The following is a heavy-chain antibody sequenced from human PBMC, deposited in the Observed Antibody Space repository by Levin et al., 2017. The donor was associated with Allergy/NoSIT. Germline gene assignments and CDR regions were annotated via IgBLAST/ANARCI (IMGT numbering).Heavy chain of an antibody. J-gene: IGHJ4*02. CDR1: GFTFSSYA. D-gene: IGHD1-14*01. V-gene: IGHV3-23*01. CDR3: AKGTDRYYFEY. CDR2: VSGNSGLT. Sequence: PGESLKISCAASGFTFSSYAMYWVRQAPGKGLEWVAAVSGNSGLTYYADSVKGRFTISRDNSKNTLYLQVNSLRADDTALYYCAKGTDRYYFEYWGQGTLVTVSS.